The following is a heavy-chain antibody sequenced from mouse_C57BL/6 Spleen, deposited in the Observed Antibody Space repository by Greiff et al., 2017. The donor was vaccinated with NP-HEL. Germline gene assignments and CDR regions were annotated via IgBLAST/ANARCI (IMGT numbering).Heavy chain of an antibody. D-gene: IGHD2-2*01. Sequence: QVQLQQPGAELVKPGASVKLSCKASGYTFTSYWMQWVKQRPGQGLEWIGEIDPSDSSTNYNQKFKGKATLTVDTSSSTAYMQLSSLTSEDSAVYYCARSRGYPGYWGQGTTLTVSS. V-gene: IGHV1-50*01. CDR2: IDPSDSST. CDR1: GYTFTSYW. CDR3: ARSRGYPGY. J-gene: IGHJ2*01.